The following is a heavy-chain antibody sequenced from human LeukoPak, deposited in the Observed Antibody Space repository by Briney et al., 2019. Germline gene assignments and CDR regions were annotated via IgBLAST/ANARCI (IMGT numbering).Heavy chain of an antibody. V-gene: IGHV3-7*01. CDR3: TRGNSDYAESSY. CDR2: IKEDGSEK. Sequence: PGGSLRLSCAASGFTFSSYSMNWVRQAPGKGLKWVANIKEDGSEKFHVDSVKGRLTISRDNAKNSLYLQMNSLRAEDTAVYYCTRGNSDYAESSYWGQGTLVTVSS. CDR1: GFTFSSYS. J-gene: IGHJ4*02. D-gene: IGHD4-11*01.